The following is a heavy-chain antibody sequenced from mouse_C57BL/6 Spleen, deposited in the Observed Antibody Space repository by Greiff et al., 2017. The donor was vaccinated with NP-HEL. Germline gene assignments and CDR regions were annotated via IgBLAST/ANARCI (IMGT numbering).Heavy chain of an antibody. J-gene: IGHJ4*01. CDR2: INPNYGTT. Sequence: VQLQQSGPELVKPGASVKISCKASGYSFTDYNMNWVKQSNGKSLEWIGVINPNYGTTSYNQKFKGKATLTVDQSSSTAYMQLNSLTSEDSAVYYCAKGGYGSSYDYAMDYWGQGTSVTVSS. CDR3: AKGGYGSSYDYAMDY. D-gene: IGHD1-1*01. CDR1: GYSFTDYN. V-gene: IGHV1-39*01.